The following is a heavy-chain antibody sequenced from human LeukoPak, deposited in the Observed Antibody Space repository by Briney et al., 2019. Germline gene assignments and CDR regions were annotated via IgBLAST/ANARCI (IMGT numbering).Heavy chain of an antibody. Sequence: PGGSLRLSCAASGFTFSSYGMHWVRQAPGKGLEWVAVISYTGNNEYYADSVKGRFTISRDNSNNTLYLQMNSLRPEDTAVYYCATPLLRSLSFPSYYFDFWGQGTLVTVSS. V-gene: IGHV3-30*19. J-gene: IGHJ4*02. CDR3: ATPLLRSLSFPSYYFDF. D-gene: IGHD2-21*01. CDR2: ISYTGNNE. CDR1: GFTFSSYG.